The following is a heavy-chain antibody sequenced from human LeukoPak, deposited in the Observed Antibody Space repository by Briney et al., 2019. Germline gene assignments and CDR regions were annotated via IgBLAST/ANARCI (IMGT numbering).Heavy chain of an antibody. CDR1: GFTFSSYW. CDR3: AKDGYYYGSGSEGYWFDP. D-gene: IGHD3-10*01. Sequence: GGSLRLSCAASGFTFSSYWMSWVRQAPGKGLEWVANIKQDGSEKYYADSVKGRFTISRDNSKNTLYLQMNSLRAEDTAVYYCAKDGYYYGSGSEGYWFDPWGQGTLVTVSS. J-gene: IGHJ5*02. V-gene: IGHV3-7*01. CDR2: IKQDGSEK.